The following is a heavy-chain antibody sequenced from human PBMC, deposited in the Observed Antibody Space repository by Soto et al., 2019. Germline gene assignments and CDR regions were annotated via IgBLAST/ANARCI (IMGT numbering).Heavy chain of an antibody. Sequence: GGSLRLSCAASGFTFSSYGMHWVRQAPGKGLEWVAVIWYDGSNKYYADSVKGRFTISRDNSKNTLYLQMNSLRAEDTAVYYCARDLKTYYYDSSGYSDYWGQGTLVTVSS. V-gene: IGHV3-33*01. D-gene: IGHD3-22*01. CDR3: ARDLKTYYYDSSGYSDY. J-gene: IGHJ4*02. CDR1: GFTFSSYG. CDR2: IWYDGSNK.